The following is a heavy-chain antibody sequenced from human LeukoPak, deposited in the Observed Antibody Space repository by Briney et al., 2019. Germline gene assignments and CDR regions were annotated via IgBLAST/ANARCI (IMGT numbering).Heavy chain of an antibody. V-gene: IGHV4-34*01. CDR1: GGSFSGYY. CDR3: ARVCSSGYYYSNWFDP. D-gene: IGHD3-22*01. CDR2: INHSGST. Sequence: PSETLSLTCAVYGGSFSGYYWSWIRQPPGKGLEWIGEINHSGSTNYNPSLKSRVTISVDTSKNQFSLKLSSVTAADTAVYYCARVCSSGYYYSNWFDPWGQGTLVTVSS. J-gene: IGHJ5*02.